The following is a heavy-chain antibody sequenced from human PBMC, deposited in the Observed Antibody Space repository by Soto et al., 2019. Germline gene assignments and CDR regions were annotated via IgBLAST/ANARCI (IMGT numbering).Heavy chain of an antibody. V-gene: IGHV4-59*01. CDR3: ARVGGANSSSWYVRYYYYGMDV. Sequence: PSETLSLTCTVSGGSISSYYWSWIRQPPGKGLEWIGYIYYSGSTNYNPSLKSRVTISVDTSKNQFSLKLSSVTAADTAVYYCARVGGANSSSWYVRYYYYGMDVWGQGTTVTVSS. CDR1: GGSISSYY. CDR2: IYYSGST. J-gene: IGHJ6*02. D-gene: IGHD6-13*01.